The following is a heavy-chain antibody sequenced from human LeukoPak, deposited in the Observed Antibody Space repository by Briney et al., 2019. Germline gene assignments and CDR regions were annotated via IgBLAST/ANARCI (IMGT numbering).Heavy chain of an antibody. CDR3: ARDAPGYYDSSGRPDY. V-gene: IGHV1-2*02. CDR2: INPNSGGT. J-gene: IGHJ4*02. Sequence: ASVKVSCKASGYTFTGYYMHWVRQAPGQGLEWMGWINPNSGGTNYAQKFQGRVTMTRDTSISTAYMELRRLRSDDTAVYYCARDAPGYYDSSGRPDYWGQGTLVTVSS. CDR1: GYTFTGYY. D-gene: IGHD3-22*01.